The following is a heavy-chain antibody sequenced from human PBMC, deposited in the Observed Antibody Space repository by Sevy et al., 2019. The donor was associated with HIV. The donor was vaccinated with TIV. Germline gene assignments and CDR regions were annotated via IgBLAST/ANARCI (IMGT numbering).Heavy chain of an antibody. J-gene: IGHJ4*02. CDR2: IIPDNGDT. Sequence: ASVKVSCKASGYTFTGHYMHWVRQAPGQWLEWVGRIIPDNGDTNYAQKFQGRVTMTRDTSISTAYMDLNSLRSDDTAVFYCARGANEYYDILTTFPFDYWGQGTLVTVSS. CDR3: ARGANEYYDILTTFPFDY. V-gene: IGHV1-2*06. D-gene: IGHD3-9*01. CDR1: GYTFTGHY.